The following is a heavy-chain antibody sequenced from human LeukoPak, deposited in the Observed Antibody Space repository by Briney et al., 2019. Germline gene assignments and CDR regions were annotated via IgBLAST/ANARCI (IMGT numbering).Heavy chain of an antibody. CDR3: ARLRGSGSYLYYFDY. V-gene: IGHV4-30-2*01. CDR1: GGSISSGGYS. J-gene: IGHJ4*02. CDR2: IYHSGST. Sequence: SETLSLTCAVSGGSISSGGYSWSWIRQPPGKGLEWIGYIYHSGSTYYNPSLKSRVAMSVDRSKNQFSLKLSSVTAADTAVYYCARLRGSGSYLYYFDYWGQGTRVTVSS. D-gene: IGHD3-10*01.